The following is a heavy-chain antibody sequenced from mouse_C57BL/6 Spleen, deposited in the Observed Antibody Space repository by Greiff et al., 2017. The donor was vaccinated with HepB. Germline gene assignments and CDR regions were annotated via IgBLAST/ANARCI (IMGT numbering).Heavy chain of an antibody. Sequence: QVQLQQPGAELVKPGASVKLSCKASGYTFTSYWMQWVKQRPGQGLEWIGEIDPSDSYTNYNQKFKGKATLTVDTSSITAYMQLSSLTSEDSAVYYCARQYYGSSYWYFDVWGTGTTVTVSS. CDR2: IDPSDSYT. D-gene: IGHD1-1*01. J-gene: IGHJ1*03. CDR1: GYTFTSYW. V-gene: IGHV1-50*01. CDR3: ARQYYGSSYWYFDV.